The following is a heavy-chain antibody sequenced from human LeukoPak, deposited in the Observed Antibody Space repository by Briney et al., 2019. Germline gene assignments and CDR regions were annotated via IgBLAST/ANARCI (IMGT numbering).Heavy chain of an antibody. D-gene: IGHD5-18*01. CDR3: AKQRYSYGQYYFDY. CDR2: IIPIFGTA. J-gene: IGHJ4*02. V-gene: IGHV1-69*05. CDR1: GGTFSSYA. Sequence: SVKVSCRASGGTFSSYAISWVRQAPGQGPEWMGRIIPIFGTANCAQKFQGRVTITTDESTSTAYMELSSLRSEDTAVYYCAKQRYSYGQYYFDYWGQGTLVTVSS.